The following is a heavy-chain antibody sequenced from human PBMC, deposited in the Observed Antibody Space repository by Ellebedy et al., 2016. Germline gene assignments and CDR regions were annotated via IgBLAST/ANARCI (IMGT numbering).Heavy chain of an antibody. CDR2: ISSSSSYI. CDR3: ARGDGRRDY. J-gene: IGHJ4*02. Sequence: GESLKISCAASGFTFSSYSMNWVRQAPGKGLEWVSSISSSSSYIYYADSVKGRFTISRDNAKNSLYLQMNSLRAEDTAVYYCARGDGRRDYWGQGTLVTVSS. D-gene: IGHD1-14*01. CDR1: GFTFSSYS. V-gene: IGHV3-21*01.